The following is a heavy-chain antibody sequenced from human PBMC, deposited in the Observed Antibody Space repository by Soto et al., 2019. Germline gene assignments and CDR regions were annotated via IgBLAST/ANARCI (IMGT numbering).Heavy chain of an antibody. CDR3: ARDPIWFGEGYYGMDV. Sequence: QVQLQESGPGLVKPSQTLSLTCTVSGGSISSGGYYWSWIRQHPGKGLEWIGYIYYSGGTYYNPSLKSRVTISVDTSKNQFSLKLSSVTAADTAVYYCARDPIWFGEGYYGMDVWGQGTTVTVSS. CDR2: IYYSGGT. CDR1: GGSISSGGYY. V-gene: IGHV4-31*03. D-gene: IGHD3-10*01. J-gene: IGHJ6*02.